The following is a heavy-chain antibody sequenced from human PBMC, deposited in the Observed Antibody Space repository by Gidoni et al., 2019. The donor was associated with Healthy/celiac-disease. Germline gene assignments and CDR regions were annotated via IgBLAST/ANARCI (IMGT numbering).Heavy chain of an antibody. CDR3: ASGGCVAVAVCAPFDI. D-gene: IGHD6-19*01. CDR1: GGYISSGGYY. CDR2: IYYSGST. Sequence: QVQLQESGPGLVKPSQTVSQACTVAGGYISSGGYYWSWNRQHPGKGLKWIGYIYYSGSTYYNPSLKCLVTISVDTSKTQFFLKLTSLTAADPAVYSCASGGCVAVAVCAPFDIWGQGTMVTVSS. J-gene: IGHJ3*02. V-gene: IGHV4-31*01.